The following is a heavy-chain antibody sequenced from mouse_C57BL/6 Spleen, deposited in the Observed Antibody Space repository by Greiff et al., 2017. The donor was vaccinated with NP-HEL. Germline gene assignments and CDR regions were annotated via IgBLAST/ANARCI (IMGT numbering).Heavy chain of an antibody. J-gene: IGHJ4*01. Sequence: QVQLQQPGAELVMPGASVKLSCKASGYTFTSYWMHWVKQRPGQGLEWIGEIDHSDSYTNYNGKFKGTATLTADKSSSTAYMQLSSLTSEDSAVYFCARFGGNGYYAMDYWGQGTSVTVSS. CDR1: GYTFTSYW. CDR3: ARFGGNGYYAMDY. V-gene: IGHV1-69*01. D-gene: IGHD2-1*01. CDR2: IDHSDSYT.